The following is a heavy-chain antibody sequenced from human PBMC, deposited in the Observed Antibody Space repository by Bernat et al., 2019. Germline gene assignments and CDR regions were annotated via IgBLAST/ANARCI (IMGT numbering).Heavy chain of an antibody. Sequence: EVQLVESGGGLLQPGGSLRLSCAASGFTFSNYAMNWVRQAPGKGLEWVSAISGTGGNTYYADSVKGRFTISRDNSENTLYLQVNSLRVEDTAKYYCTKGVAVPIYYYYMDLWGKGTTVTVSS. CDR2: ISGTGGNT. CDR3: TKGVAVPIYYYYMDL. D-gene: IGHD6-19*01. V-gene: IGHV3-23*04. CDR1: GFTFSNYA. J-gene: IGHJ6*03.